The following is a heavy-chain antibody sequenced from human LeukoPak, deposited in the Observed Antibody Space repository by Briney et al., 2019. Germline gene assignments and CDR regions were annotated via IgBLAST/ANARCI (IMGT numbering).Heavy chain of an antibody. V-gene: IGHV1-18*01. D-gene: IGHD3-10*01. CDR3: ARPRTSYGRDAFDI. CDR2: ISAYNGNT. Sequence: ASVKVSCKASGYTFTSYGISWVRQAPGQGLEWMGWISAYNGNTNYAQKLQGRVTMTTDTSTSTAYMELRSLRSDDTAVYCCARPRTSYGRDAFDIWGQGTMVTVSS. CDR1: GYTFTSYG. J-gene: IGHJ3*02.